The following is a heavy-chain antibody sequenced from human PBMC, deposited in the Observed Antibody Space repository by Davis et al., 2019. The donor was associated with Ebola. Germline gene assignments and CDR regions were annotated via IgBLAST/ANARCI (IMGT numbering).Heavy chain of an antibody. D-gene: IGHD1-26*01. Sequence: GESLKISCAASGFTFSSYAMSWVRQAPGKGLEWVSAISGSGGSTYYADSVKGRFTISRDNSKNTLYLQMNSLRAEDTAVYYCAREIRGWVWELKVGSAFDIWGQGTMVTVSS. CDR2: ISGSGGST. V-gene: IGHV3-23*01. J-gene: IGHJ3*02. CDR1: GFTFSSYA. CDR3: AREIRGWVWELKVGSAFDI.